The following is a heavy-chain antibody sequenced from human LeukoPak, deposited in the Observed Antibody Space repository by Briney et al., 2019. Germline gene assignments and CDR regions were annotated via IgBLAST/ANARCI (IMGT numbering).Heavy chain of an antibody. CDR3: ARYLATVTTGDYGMDV. V-gene: IGHV1-2*02. CDR2: INPNSGGT. CDR1: GYTFTGYY. Sequence: ASVKVSCKASGYTFTGYYMHWVRQAPGQGLEWMGWINPNSGGTNYAQKFQGRVTMTRDTSISTAYMELSRLRSEDTAVYYCARYLATVTTGDYGMDVWGQGTTVTVSS. D-gene: IGHD4-17*01. J-gene: IGHJ6*02.